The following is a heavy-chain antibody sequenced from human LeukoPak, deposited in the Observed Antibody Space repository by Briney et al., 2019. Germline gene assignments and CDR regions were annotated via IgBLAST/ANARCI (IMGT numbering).Heavy chain of an antibody. Sequence: GGSLRLSCAASGFTLSSYWMSWVRQAPGKGLEWVANIKQDGSEKYYVDSVKGRFTISRDNAKNSLYLQMNSLRAEDTAVYYCARHPGVVPAAFFWFDPWGQGTLVTVSS. CDR3: ARHPGVVPAAFFWFDP. J-gene: IGHJ5*02. CDR2: IKQDGSEK. D-gene: IGHD2-2*01. CDR1: GFTLSSYW. V-gene: IGHV3-7*01.